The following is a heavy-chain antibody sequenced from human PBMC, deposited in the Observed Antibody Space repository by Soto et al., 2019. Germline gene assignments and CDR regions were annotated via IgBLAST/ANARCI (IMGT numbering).Heavy chain of an antibody. CDR3: TRDQGGSYDSWFDP. CDR2: ISSGGAYI. CDR1: TFSMYS. V-gene: IGHV3-21*01. J-gene: IGHJ5*02. Sequence: EVQVVESGGGLVQPGGSLRLSCNFTFSMYSMDWVRQAPGKGLEWVASISSGGAYIKYADSLKGRFTISRDNAKNSVSLQMNSLRVDDTAVYFCTRDQGGSYDSWFDPWGQGTLVTVSS. D-gene: IGHD1-26*01.